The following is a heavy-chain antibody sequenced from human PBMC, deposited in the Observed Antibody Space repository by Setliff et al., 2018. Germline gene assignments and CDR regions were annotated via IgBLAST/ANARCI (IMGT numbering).Heavy chain of an antibody. CDR1: GFTVSSNY. CDR2: IRSKAYGETT. V-gene: IGHV3-49*04. Sequence: GGSLRLSCAASGFTVSSNYMSWVRQAPGKGLEWVGYIRSKAYGETTEYAASVEDRFTISRDDPKNTAYLQMNSLRTDDTGVYYCTTYCDSTTCALDYWGQGILVTVSS. J-gene: IGHJ4*02. D-gene: IGHD2-2*01. CDR3: TTYCDSTTCALDY.